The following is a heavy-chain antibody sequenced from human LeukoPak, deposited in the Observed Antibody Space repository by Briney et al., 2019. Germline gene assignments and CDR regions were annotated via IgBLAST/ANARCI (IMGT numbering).Heavy chain of an antibody. V-gene: IGHV4-30-4*01. J-gene: IGHJ4*02. CDR3: ARDSVDTAMVLGY. CDR2: IYFSGST. CDR1: GGSIGSGDYY. D-gene: IGHD5-18*01. Sequence: SETLSLTCTVSGGSIGSGDYYWSWIRQPPGKGLEWIGYIYFSGSTYYNPSLKSRVTISVDTSKNQFSLKLSSVTAADTAVYYCARDSVDTAMVLGYWGQGTLVTVSS.